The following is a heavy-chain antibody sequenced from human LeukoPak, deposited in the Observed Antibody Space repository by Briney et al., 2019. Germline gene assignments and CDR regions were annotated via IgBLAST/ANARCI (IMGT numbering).Heavy chain of an antibody. CDR2: ISASGGGA. D-gene: IGHD3-3*01. J-gene: IGHJ4*02. Sequence: GGSLRLSCAPSGLTFSDYAMRWVRQAPGKGLEWVSGISASGGGAYYADSVKGRFTISGDNSKNTLHLQLNNLRAEDTAVYYCSKARRNISQFLALWGGASALDHWGQGTLVTVSS. CDR1: GLTFSDYA. CDR3: SKARRNISQFLALWGGASALDH. V-gene: IGHV3-23*01.